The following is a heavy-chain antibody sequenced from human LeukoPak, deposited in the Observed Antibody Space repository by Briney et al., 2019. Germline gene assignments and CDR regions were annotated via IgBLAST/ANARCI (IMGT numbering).Heavy chain of an antibody. CDR2: INSDGSST. CDR3: ARVLQQLARPSDY. CDR1: GFTFSSYW. V-gene: IGHV3-74*01. Sequence: GGSLRLSCAASGFTFSSYWMHWVCQAPGKGLVWVSRINSDGSSTSYADSVKGRFTISRDNAKNTLYLQMNSLRAEDTAVYYCARVLQQLARPSDYWGQGTLVTVSS. J-gene: IGHJ4*02. D-gene: IGHD6-13*01.